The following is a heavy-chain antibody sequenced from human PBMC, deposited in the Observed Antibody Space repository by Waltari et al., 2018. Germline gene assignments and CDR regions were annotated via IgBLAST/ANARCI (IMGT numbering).Heavy chain of an antibody. D-gene: IGHD5-18*01. J-gene: IGHJ4*02. Sequence: RQAPGKVLGWVSAIGGSGVSTYYADAVMGRYTISRYNSKNTLYLQMNSLRAEDTAVYYCAKVVDTAMVDYWGQGTLVTVSS. CDR2: IGGSGVST. CDR3: AKVVDTAMVDY. V-gene: IGHV3-23*01.